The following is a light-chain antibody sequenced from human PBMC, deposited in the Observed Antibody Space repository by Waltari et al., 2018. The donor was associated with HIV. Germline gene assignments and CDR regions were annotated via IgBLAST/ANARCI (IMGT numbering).Light chain of an antibody. J-gene: IGLJ1*01. CDR3: CSYTGSSTRRPYV. V-gene: IGLV2-23*01. CDR2: EGS. CDR1: SSDVGSYNL. Sequence: QSALTQPASVSGSPGQSITTSCTGTSSDVGSYNLVSWYQQHPGKAPKVMIYEGSKRPSGVSNRFSGSKSGNTASLTISGLQAEDEADYYCCSYTGSSTRRPYVFGTGTKVTVL.